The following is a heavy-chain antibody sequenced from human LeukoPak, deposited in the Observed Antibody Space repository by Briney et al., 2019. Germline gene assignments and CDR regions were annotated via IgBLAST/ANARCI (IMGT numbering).Heavy chain of an antibody. Sequence: ASVRVSCKASGYTFTDYYIHWVRLAPGQGLEWMGWINPNSGGTNYAQKFQGRVTMTRDTSISTAYVVLTSLLSDDTAIYYCPTEPRTYFAYWGQGTQVTVPS. V-gene: IGHV1-2*02. CDR2: INPNSGGT. CDR1: GYTFTDYY. J-gene: IGHJ4*02. CDR3: PTEPRTYFAY.